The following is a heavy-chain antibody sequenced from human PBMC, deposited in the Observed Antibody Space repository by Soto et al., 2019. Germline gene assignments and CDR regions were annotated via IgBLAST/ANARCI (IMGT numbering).Heavy chain of an antibody. Sequence: QVQLVESGGGVVQPGRSLRLSCAASGFTFSSYGMHWVRQAPGKGLEWVAVISYDGSNNYYADSAKGRFTISRDNSKNTLYLEMDSLRAEDTAVYYCAKDIYKGAAGTLLDYWGQGTLVTVSS. CDR3: AKDIYKGAAGTLLDY. J-gene: IGHJ4*02. CDR1: GFTFSSYG. V-gene: IGHV3-30*18. CDR2: ISYDGSNN. D-gene: IGHD6-13*01.